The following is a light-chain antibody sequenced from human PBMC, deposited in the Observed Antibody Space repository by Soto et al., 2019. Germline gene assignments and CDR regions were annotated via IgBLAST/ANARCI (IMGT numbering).Light chain of an antibody. CDR2: GAS. CDR1: QSVSSSN. Sequence: EIVLTQSPGTLSLSPGERATLSCRASQSVSSSNLAWYQQKPSQAPRLLIYGASSRATGIPDRFSGSGSGTDFTLTISRLEPEDFAVYYCQQYGSSPVTFGPGTKVDIK. J-gene: IGKJ3*01. CDR3: QQYGSSPVT. V-gene: IGKV3-20*01.